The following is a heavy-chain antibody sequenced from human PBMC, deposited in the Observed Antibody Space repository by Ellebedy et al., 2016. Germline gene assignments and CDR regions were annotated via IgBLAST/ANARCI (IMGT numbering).Heavy chain of an antibody. CDR1: GGSFSGYY. V-gene: IGHV4-34*01. Sequence: GSLRLSXAVYGGSFSGYYWSWIRQLPGKGLEWIGEINHSGRANYNPSLKSRATISSDTSKNQFSLKVTSVTAADSGVYYCARGSRLTGTRCSDYWGQGTLVTVSS. J-gene: IGHJ4*02. CDR3: ARGSRLTGTRCSDY. D-gene: IGHD1-7*01. CDR2: INHSGRA.